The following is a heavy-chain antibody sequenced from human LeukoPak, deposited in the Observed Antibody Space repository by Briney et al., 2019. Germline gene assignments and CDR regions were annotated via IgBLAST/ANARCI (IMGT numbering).Heavy chain of an antibody. J-gene: IGHJ4*02. CDR2: IYPGDSDT. CDR3: ARANSFSDY. CDR1: GYSFTSYW. V-gene: IGHV5-51*01. D-gene: IGHD5-18*01. Sequence: SLKIXGEGSGYSFTSYWIGWVRQLPGKGLEWMGIIYPGDSDTRYSPSFQGQVTISADKSISTAYLQWSSLKASDTAMYYCARANSFSDYWGQGTLVTVSS.